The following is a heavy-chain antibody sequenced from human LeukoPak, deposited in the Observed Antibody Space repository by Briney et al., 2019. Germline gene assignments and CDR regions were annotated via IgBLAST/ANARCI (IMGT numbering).Heavy chain of an antibody. Sequence: PGGSLRLSCVASEFWMSWVRQAPGKGLEWVANIKQGGREEKYVSSVKGRFAISRDDAKSTLYLQMNSLRVEDTAVYYCATTFRIGGTTYYYWGQGTRVTVSS. J-gene: IGHJ4*02. CDR2: IKQGGREE. V-gene: IGHV3-7*01. CDR1: EFW. CDR3: ATTFRIGGTTYYY. D-gene: IGHD1-20*01.